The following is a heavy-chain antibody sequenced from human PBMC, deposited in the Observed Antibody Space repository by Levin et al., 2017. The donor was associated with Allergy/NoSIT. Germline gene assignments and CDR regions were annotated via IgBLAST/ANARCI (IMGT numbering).Heavy chain of an antibody. D-gene: IGHD2-15*01. Sequence: GESLKISCAASGFTFSGSAMHWVRQASGKGLEWVGRIRSKDNNYATAYAASVKGRFTISRDDSKNTAYLQMNSLKTEDTALYYCTRLSDIVVVEAATDWGQGTLVTVSS. CDR2: IRSKDNNYAT. CDR3: TRLSDIVVVEAATD. CDR1: GFTFSGSA. J-gene: IGHJ4*02. V-gene: IGHV3-73*01.